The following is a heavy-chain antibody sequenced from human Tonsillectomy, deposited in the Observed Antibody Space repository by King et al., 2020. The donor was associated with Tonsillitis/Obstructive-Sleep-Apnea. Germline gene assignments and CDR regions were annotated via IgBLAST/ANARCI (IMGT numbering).Heavy chain of an antibody. D-gene: IGHD2-2*01. V-gene: IGHV4-34*01. CDR2: INQSGIT. CDR1: GGSFSGYY. CDR3: GTNNGDFYYYMDV. J-gene: IGHJ6*03. Sequence: VQLPQWGAGLLKPSETLSLTCAIYGGSFSGYYWSWLRQPPGKGLEWIGEINQSGITDYNPSLKSRVTISVDTSKNQFSLKLTSVTAADTAVYFCGTNNGDFYYYMDVWGKGTTVTVSS.